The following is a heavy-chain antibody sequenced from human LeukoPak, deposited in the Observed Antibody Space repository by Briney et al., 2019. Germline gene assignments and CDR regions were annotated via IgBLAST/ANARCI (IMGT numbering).Heavy chain of an antibody. D-gene: IGHD3-22*01. Sequence: GGSLRLSCAASGFTFSSYAMSWVRQAPGKGLEWVSAISGSGGSTYYADSVKGRFTISRDNSKNTLYLQMNSLRAEDTAVYYCAREEYYYDSSGTYYFDYWGQGTLVTVSS. CDR3: AREEYYYDSSGTYYFDY. V-gene: IGHV3-23*01. CDR1: GFTFSSYA. J-gene: IGHJ4*02. CDR2: ISGSGGST.